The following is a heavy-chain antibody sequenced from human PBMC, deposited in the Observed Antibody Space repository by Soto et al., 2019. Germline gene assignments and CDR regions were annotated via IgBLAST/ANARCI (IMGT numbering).Heavy chain of an antibody. CDR1: GFTFSSYW. D-gene: IGHD6-19*01. CDR2: INSDGSST. CDR3: ARVASRRPIAVAGNAFDI. Sequence: GGSLRLSCAASGFTFSSYWMHWVRQAPGKGLVWVSRINSDGSSTSYADSVKGRYTISRGNAKNTLYLQMNSLRAEDTAVYYCARVASRRPIAVAGNAFDIWGQGTMVTVSS. J-gene: IGHJ3*02. V-gene: IGHV3-74*01.